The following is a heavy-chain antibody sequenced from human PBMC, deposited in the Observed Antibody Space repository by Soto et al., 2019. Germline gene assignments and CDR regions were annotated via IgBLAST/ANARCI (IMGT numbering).Heavy chain of an antibody. D-gene: IGHD3-22*01. Sequence: QVQLVESGGGVVQPGRSLRLSCAASGFTFSSYAMHWVRQAPGKGLEWVAVISYGGSNQYYADSVKGRFTISRDNSKNTLYLQMSSLRAEDTAVYYCARGEYYDTSGYYRHYWGQGTLVTVSS. J-gene: IGHJ4*02. CDR1: GFTFSSYA. CDR2: ISYGGSNQ. CDR3: ARGEYYDTSGYYRHY. V-gene: IGHV3-30-3*01.